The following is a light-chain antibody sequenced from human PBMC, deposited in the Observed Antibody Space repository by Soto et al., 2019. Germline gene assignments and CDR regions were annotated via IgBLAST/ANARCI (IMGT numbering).Light chain of an antibody. CDR2: GAS. Sequence: EILMTQSPVTLSVSPGEIATLSFRASQSVRSNLAWYQQKPGQAPRLLIYGASSRATGIPDRFSGSGSGTDFTLTISRLEPEDFAVYYCQQYGISPRTFGQGTKVDIK. CDR1: QSVRSN. CDR3: QQYGISPRT. J-gene: IGKJ1*01. V-gene: IGKV3-20*01.